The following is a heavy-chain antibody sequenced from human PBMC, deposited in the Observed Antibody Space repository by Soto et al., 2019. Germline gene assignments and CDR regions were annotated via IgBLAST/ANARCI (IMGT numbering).Heavy chain of an antibody. D-gene: IGHD3-10*01. Sequence: QVQLVESGGGVVQPGRSLRLSCAASGFTFSSYGMHWVRQAPGKGLEWVAVIWYDGSNKYYADSVKGRFTISRDNSKNTLYLQMNSLRAEDTAVYYCAREGDSVVRGVLNFDYWGQGTLVTVSS. CDR3: AREGDSVVRGVLNFDY. V-gene: IGHV3-33*01. J-gene: IGHJ4*02. CDR2: IWYDGSNK. CDR1: GFTFSSYG.